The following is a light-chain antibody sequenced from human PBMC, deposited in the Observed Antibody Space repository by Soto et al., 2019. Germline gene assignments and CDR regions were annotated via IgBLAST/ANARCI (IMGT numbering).Light chain of an antibody. V-gene: IGKV3-11*01. Sequence: EIVMTQSPATLSVSPGERATLSFRASQSVSSYLAWYQQKPGQAPRLLIYDASNRATGIPARFSGSGSGTDFTLTISSLEPEDFAVYYCQQRSNGLTFGGGTKVDI. CDR2: DAS. J-gene: IGKJ4*01. CDR1: QSVSSY. CDR3: QQRSNGLT.